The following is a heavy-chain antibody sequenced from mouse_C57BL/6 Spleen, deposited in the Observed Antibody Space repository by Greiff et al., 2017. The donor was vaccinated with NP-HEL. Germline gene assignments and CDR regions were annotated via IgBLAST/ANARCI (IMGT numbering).Heavy chain of an antibody. Sequence: EVKLQESGGGLVQPKGSLKLSCAASGFSFNTYAMNWVRQAPGKGLEWVARIRSKSNNYATYYADSVKDRFTISRDDSESMLYLQMNNLKTEDTAMYYCVRHYGSYAMDYWGQGTSVTVSS. D-gene: IGHD1-1*01. CDR1: GFSFNTYA. V-gene: IGHV10-1*01. CDR3: VRHYGSYAMDY. J-gene: IGHJ4*01. CDR2: IRSKSNNYAT.